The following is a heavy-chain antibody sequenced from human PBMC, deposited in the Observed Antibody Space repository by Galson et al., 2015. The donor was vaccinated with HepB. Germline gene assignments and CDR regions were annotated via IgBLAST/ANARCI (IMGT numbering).Heavy chain of an antibody. D-gene: IGHD7-27*01. J-gene: IGHJ4*02. Sequence: SLRLSCAASGFTFSRHGMHWVRQTPGKGLEWLALTWYDGSQKHYADSVRGRFTISRDNSKDILYLQMNSLRAEDTAVYYCAREGPNAGGAVLGGWGQGSRVSV. CDR3: AREGPNAGGAVLGG. V-gene: IGHV3-33*01. CDR2: TWYDGSQK. CDR1: GFTFSRHG.